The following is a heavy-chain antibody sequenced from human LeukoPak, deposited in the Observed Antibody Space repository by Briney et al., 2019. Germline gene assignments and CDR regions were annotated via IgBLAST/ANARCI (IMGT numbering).Heavy chain of an antibody. CDR2: MSYDGSNK. CDR3: TRSLDR. J-gene: IGHJ4*02. V-gene: IGHV3-30-3*01. D-gene: IGHD2-2*03. CDR1: GFTFSSYA. Sequence: GGSLRLSCAASGFTFSSYAMHWVRQAPGKGLDWVAVMSYDGSNKYYADSVKGRFTISRDNAQNSLYLQMNSLRVEDTAVYYCTRSLDRWGQGTLVTVSS.